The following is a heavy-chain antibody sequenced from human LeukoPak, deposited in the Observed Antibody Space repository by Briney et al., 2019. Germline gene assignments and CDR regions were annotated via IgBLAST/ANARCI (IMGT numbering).Heavy chain of an antibody. CDR1: GFIFSSYA. D-gene: IGHD3-22*01. CDR2: LSGNGGTT. Sequence: GGSLRLSCAASGFIFSSYAMSWVRQAPGQGLEWVSGLSGNGGTTYYADSVKGRFTISRDNSKNTLYLQMSNLRVEDTAVYYCARRNYYDSSGYSPLFDYWGQGTLVTVSS. J-gene: IGHJ4*02. CDR3: ARRNYYDSSGYSPLFDY. V-gene: IGHV3-23*01.